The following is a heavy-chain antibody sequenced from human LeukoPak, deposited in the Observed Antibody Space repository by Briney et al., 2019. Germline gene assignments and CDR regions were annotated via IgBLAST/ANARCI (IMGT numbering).Heavy chain of an antibody. CDR1: GFTFSSYW. CDR2: IKQDGSEK. CDR3: AKVAASGISPTDY. Sequence: PGGSLRLSCAVSGFTFSSYWMSWVRQAPGKGLEWVANIKQDGSEKYYVDSVKGRFTVSRDNAKNSLYLQMNSLRVEDTAMHYCAKVAASGISPTDYWGQGTLVTVSS. V-gene: IGHV3-7*01. D-gene: IGHD6-13*01. J-gene: IGHJ4*02.